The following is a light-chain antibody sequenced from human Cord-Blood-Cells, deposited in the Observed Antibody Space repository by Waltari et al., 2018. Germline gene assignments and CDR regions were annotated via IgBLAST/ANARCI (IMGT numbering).Light chain of an antibody. CDR1: QRVLYSSNNKNY. J-gene: IGKJ2*01. V-gene: IGKV4-1*01. Sequence: DIEMTQSPDSLAVSLGERATINCKSSQRVLYSSNNKNYLAWYQQKPGQPPKLLIYWASTRESGVPDRFSGSGSGTDFTLTISSLQAEDVAVYYCQQYYSTPHTFGQGTKLEIK. CDR2: WAS. CDR3: QQYYSTPHT.